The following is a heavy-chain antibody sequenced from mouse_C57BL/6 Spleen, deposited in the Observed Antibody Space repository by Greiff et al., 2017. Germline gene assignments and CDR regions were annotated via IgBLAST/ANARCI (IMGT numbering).Heavy chain of an antibody. Sequence: VQLQQSGAELVRPGASVTLSCKASGYTFTGYEMHWVKQTPVHGLEWIGAIDPETGGTAYNQKFKGKAILTADKSSSTAYMELRSLTSEDSAVYYCTRLIRGWYFDVWGTGTTVTVSS. CDR3: TRLIRGWYFDV. V-gene: IGHV1-15*01. J-gene: IGHJ1*03. CDR2: IDPETGGT. CDR1: GYTFTGYE. D-gene: IGHD2-4*01.